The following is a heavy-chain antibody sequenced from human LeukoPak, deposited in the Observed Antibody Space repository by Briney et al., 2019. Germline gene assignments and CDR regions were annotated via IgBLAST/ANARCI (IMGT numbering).Heavy chain of an antibody. J-gene: IGHJ5*01. CDR2: INSNSGGT. V-gene: IGHV1-2*02. Sequence: GASVKVSCKASGYTFTGYYIHWVRQAPGQGLEWMGWINSNSGGTNYEQRLQGRVTLTRDTSTSTAYMELSSLIYDDTAVYYCARDWAGFGSGWYDFWGQGTLVTVSS. CDR1: GYTFTGYY. D-gene: IGHD6-19*01. CDR3: ARDWAGFGSGWYDF.